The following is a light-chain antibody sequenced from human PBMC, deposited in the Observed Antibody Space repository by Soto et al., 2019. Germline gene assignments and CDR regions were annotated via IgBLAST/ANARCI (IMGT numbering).Light chain of an antibody. CDR3: QQYNNWPRT. V-gene: IGKV3-15*01. Sequence: EIVMTQSPATLSVSPGERATLSCRASQSVSSNLAWYQQKPGQAPRLLIYGASTRATGIPARFSGSGSGTEFTLTIRSLQAEDVAVYYCQQYNNWPRTFGQGTKVAS. CDR2: GAS. CDR1: QSVSSN. J-gene: IGKJ1*01.